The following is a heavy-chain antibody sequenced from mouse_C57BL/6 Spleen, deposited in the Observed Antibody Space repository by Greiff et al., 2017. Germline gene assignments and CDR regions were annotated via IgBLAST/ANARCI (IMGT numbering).Heavy chain of an antibody. J-gene: IGHJ4*01. CDR1: GYTFTDYY. CDR2: IHSNSGST. CDR3: ARSIYDGYYVEYAMDY. Sequence: VQLQQSGPELVKPGASVKISCKASGYTFTDYYMNWVKQRPGQGLEWIGMIHSNSGSTNYTEKFKSKATLTVDKSSSTAYMQLSSLTSEDSAVYYCARSIYDGYYVEYAMDYWGQGTSVTVSS. D-gene: IGHD2-3*01. V-gene: IGHV1-64*01.